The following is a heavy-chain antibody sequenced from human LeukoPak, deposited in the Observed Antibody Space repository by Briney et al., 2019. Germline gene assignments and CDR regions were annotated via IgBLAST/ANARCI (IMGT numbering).Heavy chain of an antibody. CDR1: GDSISSYY. V-gene: IGHV4-59*08. CDR3: ARHSRYYDILTGSMDV. Sequence: PSETLSLTCTVSGDSISSYYWTWIRQPPGKGLEWIGYIHYNGDTYYNPSVMRRLTISIDTSKSQFSLKLSSVTAADTAVYFCARHSRYYDILTGSMDVWGKGTTVIVSS. D-gene: IGHD3-9*01. CDR2: IHYNGDT. J-gene: IGHJ6*03.